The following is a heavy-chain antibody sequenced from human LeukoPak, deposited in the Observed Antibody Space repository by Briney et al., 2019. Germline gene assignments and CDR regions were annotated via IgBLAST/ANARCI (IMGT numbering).Heavy chain of an antibody. CDR1: GVTLGSYW. J-gene: IGHJ4*02. V-gene: IGHV3-7*01. CDR3: ATRLGGGFVQY. Sequence: PGGSLRLSCVVSGVTLGSYWMSWVRQAPGKGLEWVATIKPDGSNKNYVDSVTGRFTVSRDNPKNSLYLQMNSLRAEDTAVYYCATRLGGGFVQYWGQGILVTVSS. CDR2: IKPDGSNK. D-gene: IGHD3-16*02.